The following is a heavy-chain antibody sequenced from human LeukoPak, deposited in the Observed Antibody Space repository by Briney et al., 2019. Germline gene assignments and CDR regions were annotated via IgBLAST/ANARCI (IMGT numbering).Heavy chain of an antibody. Sequence: KPSETLSLTCTVSGDSISPNYWSWVRQPPGKGLEWIGYVYSSGSANYNPSLKSRVTISVDTSKNQFSLKLSSVTAADTAVYYCASGGYYYDSSGYYKFDPWGQGTLVTVSS. J-gene: IGHJ5*02. V-gene: IGHV4-59*01. CDR3: ASGGYYYDSSGYYKFDP. CDR1: GDSISPNY. D-gene: IGHD3-22*01. CDR2: VYSSGSA.